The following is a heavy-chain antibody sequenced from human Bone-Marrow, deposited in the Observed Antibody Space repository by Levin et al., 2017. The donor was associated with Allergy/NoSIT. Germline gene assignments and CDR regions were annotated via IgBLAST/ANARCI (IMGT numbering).Heavy chain of an antibody. CDR1: GGSISSGDYS. V-gene: IGHV4-30-2*01. J-gene: IGHJ4*02. D-gene: IGHD1-26*01. Sequence: SQTLSLTCVVSGGSISSGDYSWTWIRQPPGKDLEWIGYIHHSGRTSYNPSLKSRVTISADNSKNQFSLNLSSVTAADTAVYFCARLSIVGATTMYYFDSWGQGTQVTVSS. CDR3: ARLSIVGATTMYYFDS. CDR2: IHHSGRT.